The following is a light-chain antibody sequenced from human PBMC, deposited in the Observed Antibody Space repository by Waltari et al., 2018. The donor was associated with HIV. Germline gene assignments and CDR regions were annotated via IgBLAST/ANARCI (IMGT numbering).Light chain of an antibody. CDR2: EVS. Sequence: QSALTQPPSASGSPGQSVTISCTGTSSDVGGYNYVSWYQQRPGKAPKILIYEVSKRPSGVADRFSGSKSGNTASLTVSSRQTEDEGDYYCSSYAGNNSPYVFGTGTTVTVL. CDR1: SSDVGGYNY. J-gene: IGLJ1*01. CDR3: SSYAGNNSPYV. V-gene: IGLV2-8*01.